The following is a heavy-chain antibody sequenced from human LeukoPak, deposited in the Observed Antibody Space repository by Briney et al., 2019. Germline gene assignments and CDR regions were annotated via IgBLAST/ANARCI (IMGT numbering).Heavy chain of an antibody. D-gene: IGHD3-10*01. CDR2: IIPMLGIV. CDR3: ARDIKSGFGESPHYYWYYGMDV. J-gene: IGHJ6*02. V-gene: IGHV1-69*04. CDR1: GGPFSNYS. Sequence: SVKVSCTASGGPFSNYSISWVRQAPGQGLEWMGRIIPMLGIVNYAQKFQGRVTITADKSTSTAYMELSSLRSEDTAVYYCARDIKSGFGESPHYYWYYGMDVWGQGTTVTVSS.